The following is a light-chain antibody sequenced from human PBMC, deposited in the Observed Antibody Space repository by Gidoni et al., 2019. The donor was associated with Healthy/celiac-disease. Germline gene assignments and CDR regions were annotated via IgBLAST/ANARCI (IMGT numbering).Light chain of an antibody. CDR1: QSVSSSY. Sequence: EIVLTQSPGTLSFSPGERATLPCRASQSVSSSYLAWYQQKPGQAPRLLLYGASSRGTGIPDRFSGSGSGTDFTLTISRLEPEDFAVYYCQQYGSSPFGQGTKVEIK. J-gene: IGKJ1*01. CDR2: GAS. V-gene: IGKV3-20*01. CDR3: QQYGSSP.